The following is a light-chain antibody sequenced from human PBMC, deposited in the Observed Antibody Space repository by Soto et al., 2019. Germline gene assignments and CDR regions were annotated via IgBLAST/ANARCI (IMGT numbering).Light chain of an antibody. CDR1: QSVRGSY. Sequence: ELVLTQSPGTLSLSPGERVALSCRASQSVRGSYLAWYQQKPGQAPRPLIYEASRRAPGIPDRFSGSGSGTDFILTINKLEPEDLALYFCQQYASSPHTFGQGTKLEMK. V-gene: IGKV3-20*01. CDR3: QQYASSPHT. CDR2: EAS. J-gene: IGKJ2*01.